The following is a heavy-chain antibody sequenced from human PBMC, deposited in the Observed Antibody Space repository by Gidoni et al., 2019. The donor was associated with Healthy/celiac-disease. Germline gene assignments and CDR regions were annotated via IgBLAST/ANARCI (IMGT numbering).Heavy chain of an antibody. V-gene: IGHV1-2*02. J-gene: IGHJ5*02. CDR3: ARAEGLELSGWYNWFDP. Sequence: QVQLVQSGAEVKKPGASVKVSCKASGYTFTGYYMHWVRQAPGQGLEWMGWINPNSGGTNYAQKFQGRVTMTRDTSISTAYMELSRLRSDDTAVYYCARAEGLELSGWYNWFDPWGQGTLVTVSS. D-gene: IGHD1-7*01. CDR2: INPNSGGT. CDR1: GYTFTGYY.